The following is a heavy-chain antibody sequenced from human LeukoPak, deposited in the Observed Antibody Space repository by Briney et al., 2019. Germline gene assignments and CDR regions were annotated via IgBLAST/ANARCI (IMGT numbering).Heavy chain of an antibody. CDR3: AREEIEMATRYYYYYGMDV. J-gene: IGHJ6*02. V-gene: IGHV1-69*04. CDR1: GYTLTSYA. CDR2: IIPILGIA. D-gene: IGHD5-24*01. Sequence: ASVKVSCKASGYTLTSYAISWVRQAPGQGLEWMGRIIPILGIANYAQKFQGRVTITADKSTSTAYMELSSLRSEDTAVYYCAREEIEMATRYYYYYGMDVWGQGTTVTVSS.